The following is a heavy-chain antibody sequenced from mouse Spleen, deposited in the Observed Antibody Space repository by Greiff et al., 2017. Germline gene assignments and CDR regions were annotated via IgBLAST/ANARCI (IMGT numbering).Heavy chain of an antibody. V-gene: IGHV2-6-1*01. CDR3: ARQGGYERLYYAMDY. CDR2: IWSDGST. D-gene: IGHD2-2*01. Sequence: QVQLKESGPGLVAPSQSLSITCTISGFSLTSYGVHWVRQPPGKGLEWLVVIWSDGSTTYNSALKSRLSISKDNSKSQVFLKMNSLQTDDTAMYYCARQGGYERLYYAMDYWGQGTSVTVSS. J-gene: IGHJ4*01. CDR1: GFSLTSYG.